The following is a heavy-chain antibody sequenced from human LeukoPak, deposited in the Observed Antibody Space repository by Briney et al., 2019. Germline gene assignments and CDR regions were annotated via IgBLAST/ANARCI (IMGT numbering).Heavy chain of an antibody. D-gene: IGHD2-2*02. J-gene: IGHJ4*02. V-gene: IGHV4-31*03. CDR3: ARVGRTVPAAIANFFDY. CDR1: GGSISSGGYY. Sequence: SQTLSLTCTVSGGSISSGGYYWSWIRQHPGKGLEWIGYIYYSGSTYYNPSLKSRVTISVDTSKNQFSLKLSSVTATDTAVYYCARVGRTVPAAIANFFDYWGQGTLVTVSS. CDR2: IYYSGST.